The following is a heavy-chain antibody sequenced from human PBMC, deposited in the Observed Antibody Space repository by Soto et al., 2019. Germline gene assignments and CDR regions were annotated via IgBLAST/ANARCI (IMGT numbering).Heavy chain of an antibody. Sequence: GGSLRLSCAASGFTVSSNYMSWVRQAPGKGLEWVSVIYSGGSTYYADSVKGRFTISRDNSKNTLYLQMNSLRAEDTAVYYCTGAVTWLVGENYFCCWGQGRLV. J-gene: IGHJ4*02. CDR3: TGAVTWLVGENYFCC. V-gene: IGHV3-66*01. CDR1: GFTVSSNY. D-gene: IGHD6-19*01. CDR2: IYSGGST.